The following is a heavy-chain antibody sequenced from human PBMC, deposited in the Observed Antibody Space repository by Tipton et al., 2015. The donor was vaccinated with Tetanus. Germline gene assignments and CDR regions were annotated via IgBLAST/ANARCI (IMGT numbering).Heavy chain of an antibody. J-gene: IGHJ4*02. D-gene: IGHD3-10*01. CDR3: VRVVGMIRDGNFDY. CDR2: INFNSGYI. CDR1: GFTFDDYT. Sequence: SLRLSCAASGFTFDDYTINWVRQAPGKGLEWVSSINFNSGYIYYADSVKGRFTISRDNAKSSLYLQMNSLRVEDTAMYYCVRVVGMIRDGNFDYWGQGTLVTVSS. V-gene: IGHV3-21*01.